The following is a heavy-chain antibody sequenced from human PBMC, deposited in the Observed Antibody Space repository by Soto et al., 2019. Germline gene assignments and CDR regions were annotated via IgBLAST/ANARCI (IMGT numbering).Heavy chain of an antibody. Sequence: QAQLEQSGGEVKKPGSSVKVSCKASRVAFSKFIVTWVRQAPGLGLEWVGGTFPIFGTANYAQKFQGRVTITADESTSTSYMEVNNLRSEDTAVYYCAKVRYSSPMGYYYGMDVWRQGTTVTVSS. CDR1: RVAFSKFI. D-gene: IGHD6-19*01. CDR3: AKVRYSSPMGYYYGMDV. V-gene: IGHV1-69*01. J-gene: IGHJ6*02. CDR2: TFPIFGTA.